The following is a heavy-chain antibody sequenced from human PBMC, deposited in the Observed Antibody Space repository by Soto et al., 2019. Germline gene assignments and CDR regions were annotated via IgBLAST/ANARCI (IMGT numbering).Heavy chain of an antibody. CDR3: ARQLELLLSRAAFDI. J-gene: IGHJ3*02. V-gene: IGHV4-31*03. CDR1: GGSISSGGYY. CDR2: IYYSGST. D-gene: IGHD1-7*01. Sequence: SETVSLTCTVSGGSISSGGYYWSWIRQHPGKGLEWIGYIYYSGSTYYNPSLKSRVTISVDTSKNQFSLKLSSVTAADTAVYYCARQLELLLSRAAFDIWGQGTMVTVSS.